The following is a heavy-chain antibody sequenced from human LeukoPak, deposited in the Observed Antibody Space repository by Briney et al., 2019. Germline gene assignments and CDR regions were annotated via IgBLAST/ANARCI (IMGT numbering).Heavy chain of an antibody. D-gene: IGHD3-10*01. J-gene: IGHJ4*02. V-gene: IGHV4-4*07. CDR3: ARAHRWFGELSPHSFDY. CDR2: IYTSGST. CDR1: GGSISSYY. Sequence: SETLSLTCTVSGGSISSYYWSWIRQPAGKGLEWIGRIYTSGSTNYNPSLKSRVTMSVDTSKNQFSLKLNSVTAADTAVYYCARAHRWFGELSPHSFDYWGQGTLVTVSS.